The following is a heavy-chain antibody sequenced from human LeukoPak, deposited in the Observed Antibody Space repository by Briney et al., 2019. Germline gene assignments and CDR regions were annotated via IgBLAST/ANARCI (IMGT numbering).Heavy chain of an antibody. V-gene: IGHV3-30*02. Sequence: GGSLRLSCAASGFTFIMYGMRWVRQAPGKGLEWVAFIRSDGTNKYYRDSVEGRFTDSIDNSKNTLFLQMNSLRPEDTAIYYCAKDPSNTSRTLDIWGQGTLVTVSS. D-gene: IGHD2/OR15-2a*01. J-gene: IGHJ3*02. CDR2: IRSDGTNK. CDR3: AKDPSNTSRTLDI. CDR1: GFTFIMYG.